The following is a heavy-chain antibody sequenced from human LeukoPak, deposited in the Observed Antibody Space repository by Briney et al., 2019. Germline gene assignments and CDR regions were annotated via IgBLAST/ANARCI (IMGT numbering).Heavy chain of an antibody. J-gene: IGHJ6*03. CDR1: GGSISSSTYY. CDR3: ASHRYCYYYMDV. V-gene: IGHV4-39*07. Sequence: AETLSLTCTVSGGSISSSTYYWGWLRQPPGKALEWIGSIYYSGSTYYNPSLKSRVTISVDTSKNQFSLKLSSVTAADTAVYYCASHRYCYYYMDVWGKGTTVTVSS. CDR2: IYYSGST.